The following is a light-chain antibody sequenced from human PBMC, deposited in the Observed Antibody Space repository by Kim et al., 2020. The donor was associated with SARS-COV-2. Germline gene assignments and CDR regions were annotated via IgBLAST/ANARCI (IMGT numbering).Light chain of an antibody. J-gene: IGKJ4*01. CDR1: QNIDTY. Sequence: PGDRATRSCRASQNIDTYLAWDQQRPGQAPRLLVYDASNRATGVPDRFSGSGSGTDFTLTISSLEPEDFSIYYCQQRNSWPPAVTFGGGTKVDIK. CDR3: QQRNSWPPAVT. CDR2: DAS. V-gene: IGKV3-11*01.